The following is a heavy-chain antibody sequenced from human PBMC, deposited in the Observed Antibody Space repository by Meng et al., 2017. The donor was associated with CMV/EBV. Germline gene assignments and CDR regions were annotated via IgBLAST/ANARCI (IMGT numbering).Heavy chain of an antibody. CDR3: ARAAGDYGGNSGGNFDY. Sequence: SISSGDYYWGWIRQPPGKGLEWIGYIYYSGSTYYNPSLKSRVTISVDTSKNQFSLKLSSVTAADTAVYYCARAAGDYGGNSGGNFDYWGQGTLVTVSS. CDR2: IYYSGST. V-gene: IGHV4-30-4*08. J-gene: IGHJ4*02. D-gene: IGHD4-23*01. CDR1: SISSGDYY.